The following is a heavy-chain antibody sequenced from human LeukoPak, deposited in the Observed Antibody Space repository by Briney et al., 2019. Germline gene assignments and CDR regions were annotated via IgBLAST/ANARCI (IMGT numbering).Heavy chain of an antibody. D-gene: IGHD5-12*01. V-gene: IGHV1-2*04. J-gene: IGHJ1*01. Sequence: ASVKVSCKASGYTFTGYYMHWVRQAPGQGFEWMGWIDPNSGGTNYAQKFQGWVTMTRDTSISTAYMELSRLRSEDTAVYYCARGGYSGYEIAAAWDHLLYFQHWGQGTLVTVSS. CDR1: GYTFTGYY. CDR3: ARGGYSGYEIAAAWDHLLYFQH. CDR2: IDPNSGGT.